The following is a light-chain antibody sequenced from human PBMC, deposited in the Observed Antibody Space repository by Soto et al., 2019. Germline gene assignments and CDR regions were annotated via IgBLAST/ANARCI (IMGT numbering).Light chain of an antibody. CDR2: DAS. V-gene: IGKV3-11*01. J-gene: IGKJ1*01. CDR1: QSVSSK. CDR3: QQRSNWPPWT. Sequence: EIVMTQAPGTLSMSPGGRGTLSCRASQSVSSKLVWYQRKPGQTPRLLIYDASTRATGMPGRFSGSGSGTEFTLTISSLEPEDFAVYYCQQRSNWPPWTFGQGTKVDIK.